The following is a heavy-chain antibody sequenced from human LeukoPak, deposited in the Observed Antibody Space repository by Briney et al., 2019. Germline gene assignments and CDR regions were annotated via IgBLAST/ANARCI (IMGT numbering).Heavy chain of an antibody. V-gene: IGHV1-46*01. D-gene: IGHD4-23*01. CDR2: INPSGGST. J-gene: IGHJ4*02. Sequence: ASVKVSCKASGYTFTSYYMHWVRQAPGQGLEWMGIINPSGGSTSYAQKFQGRVTMTRDTSTSTVYMELSSLRSEDTAVYYCARGGLGRLNDYGGSFDYWGQGTLVTVSS. CDR3: ARGGLGRLNDYGGSFDY. CDR1: GYTFTSYY.